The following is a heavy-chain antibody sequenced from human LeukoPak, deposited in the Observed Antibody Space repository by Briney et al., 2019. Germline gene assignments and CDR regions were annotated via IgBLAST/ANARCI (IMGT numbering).Heavy chain of an antibody. CDR3: ARDRRHCTGGSCYSERHYNYYYYMDV. Sequence: GGSLRLSCAASGFTFSSYGMHWVRQAPGKGLEWVAFIRYDGSNKYYADSVKGRFTISRDNSKNTLYLQMNSLRAEDTAVYYCARDRRHCTGGSCYSERHYNYYYYMDVWGKGTTVTISS. CDR1: GFTFSSYG. J-gene: IGHJ6*03. CDR2: IRYDGSNK. V-gene: IGHV3-30*02. D-gene: IGHD2-15*01.